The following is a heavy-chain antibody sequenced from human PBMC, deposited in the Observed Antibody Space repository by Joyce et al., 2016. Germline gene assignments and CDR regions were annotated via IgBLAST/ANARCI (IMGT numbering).Heavy chain of an antibody. CDR2: INHSGRT. J-gene: IGHJ4*02. V-gene: IGHV4-34*01. CDR1: GRSFSGYD. CDR3: ARGLSAFDYSNYAGYDY. Sequence: QVQLQQWGAGLLKPSETLSLTCAVYGRSFSGYDWNWIRQPPGKGREWIGEINHSGRTNYNPSLGSRVTISVDTSKNQFSLRLSSVTAADTAVYYCARGLSAFDYSNYAGYDYWGQGTLVTVSS. D-gene: IGHD4-11*01.